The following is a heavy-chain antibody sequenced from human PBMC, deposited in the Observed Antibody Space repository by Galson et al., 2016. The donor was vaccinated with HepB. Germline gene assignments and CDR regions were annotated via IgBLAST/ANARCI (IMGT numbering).Heavy chain of an antibody. CDR1: GATFSSYA. Sequence: SVKVSCKASGATFSSYAISWVRQAPGQGLEWMGRIIPIIGLTDYAQKFQARVSMTADKSTKTAYMELSSLRSGDTAVYYCAFHDHDTSDFHFWGQGALVTVSS. CDR2: IIPIIGLT. D-gene: IGHD3-22*01. J-gene: IGHJ4*02. CDR3: AFHDHDTSDFHF. V-gene: IGHV1-69*04.